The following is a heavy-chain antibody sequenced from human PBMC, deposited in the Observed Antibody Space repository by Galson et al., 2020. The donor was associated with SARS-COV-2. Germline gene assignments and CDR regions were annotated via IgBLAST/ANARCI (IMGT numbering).Heavy chain of an antibody. CDR3: ARHRLGIGFDL. CDR2: IYSGDFT. Sequence: GESLKISCAASGLAVSSSYMNWVRQAPGKGLEWVSIIYSGDFTYYADSVKGRFTISRDNSKNRLYLQLNSLRADDTAVYYCARHRLGIGFDLWGQGVLVSVSS. J-gene: IGHJ5*02. V-gene: IGHV3-53*01. D-gene: IGHD7-27*01. CDR1: GLAVSSSY.